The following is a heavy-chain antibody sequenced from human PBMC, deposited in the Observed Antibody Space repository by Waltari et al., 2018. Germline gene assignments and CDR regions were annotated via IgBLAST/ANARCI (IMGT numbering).Heavy chain of an antibody. J-gene: IGHJ4*02. CDR1: GGSFSGYY. D-gene: IGHD3-3*01. CDR3: ARGRTIFGVVIMFSRARYFDY. Sequence: QVQLQQWGAGLLKPSETLSLTCAVYGGSFSGYYWSWIRQPPGKGLEWIGEINHRVSTNSNPSLKSRFTISVDTSKNQFSLKLSSVTAADTAVYYCARGRTIFGVVIMFSRARYFDYWGQGTLVTVSS. CDR2: INHRVST. V-gene: IGHV4-34*01.